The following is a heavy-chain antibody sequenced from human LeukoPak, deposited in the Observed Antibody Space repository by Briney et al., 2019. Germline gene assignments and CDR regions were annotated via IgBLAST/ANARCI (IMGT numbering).Heavy chain of an antibody. CDR2: IIPIFGTA. CDR3: ARDHFSSGFDY. V-gene: IGHV1-69*13. D-gene: IGHD2-2*01. CDR1: GGTFSSYA. Sequence: GASVKVSCKASGGTFSSYAISWVRQAPGQGLEWMGRIIPIFGTANYAQKFQGRVTITANESTSTAYMELSSLRSEDTAVYYCARDHFSSGFDYWGQGTLVTVSS. J-gene: IGHJ4*02.